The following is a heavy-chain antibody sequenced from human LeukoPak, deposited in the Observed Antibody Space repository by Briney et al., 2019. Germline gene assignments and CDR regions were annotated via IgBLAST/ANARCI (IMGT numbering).Heavy chain of an antibody. CDR3: ARGHQVPGP. Sequence: PSETLSLTCTVSGGSISSGDYSWSWIRQHPGKGLEWIGYIYDSGTTYYNPSLESRVTMSVDTSKNQFSLMLRSVTAADTAVHYCARGHQVPGPWGQGTLVTVSS. D-gene: IGHD7-27*01. CDR1: GGSISSGDYS. J-gene: IGHJ5*02. CDR2: IYDSGTT. V-gene: IGHV4-31*03.